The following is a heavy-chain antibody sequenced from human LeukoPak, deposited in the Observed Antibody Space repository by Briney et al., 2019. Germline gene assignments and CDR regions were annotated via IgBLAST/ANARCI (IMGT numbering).Heavy chain of an antibody. CDR1: GFTFSSYS. CDR3: ARYPGPRPHLDY. CDR2: ISTSSSTI. Sequence: GGSLRLSCAASGFTFSSYSMNWVRQAPGKGLEWVSYISTSSSTIYYAYFVKGRFTISSYNAKNSLYLQMNSLRAEDTAVYYCARYPGPRPHLDYWGQGTLITVSS. J-gene: IGHJ4*02. V-gene: IGHV3-48*01.